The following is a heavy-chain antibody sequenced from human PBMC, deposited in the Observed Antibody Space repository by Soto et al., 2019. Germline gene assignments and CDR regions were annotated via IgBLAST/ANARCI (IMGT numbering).Heavy chain of an antibody. CDR1: GFTFSSYS. CDR3: AREGPPGNWGLVY. V-gene: IGHV3-48*02. CDR2: ISSSSSTI. Sequence: GGSLRLSCAASGFTFSSYSMNWVRQAPGKGLEWVSYISSSSSTIYYADSVKGRFTISRDNAKNSLYLQMNSLRDEDTAVYSWAREGPPGNWGLVYWGQGTLVTVSS. D-gene: IGHD7-27*01. J-gene: IGHJ4*02.